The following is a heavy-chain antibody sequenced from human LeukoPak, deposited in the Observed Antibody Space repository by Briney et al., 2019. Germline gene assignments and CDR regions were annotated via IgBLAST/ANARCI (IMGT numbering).Heavy chain of an antibody. V-gene: IGHV4-31*03. CDR2: IYYSGST. Sequence: SQTLSLTCTVSGGSISSGGYYWSWIRQHPGKGLEWLGYIYYSGSTYYNPSLKSRVTISVDTSKNQFSLKLSSVTAADTAVYYCARDQREPYGSGSFEFDPWGQGTLVTVSS. CDR3: ARDQREPYGSGSFEFDP. CDR1: GGSISSGGYY. D-gene: IGHD3-10*01. J-gene: IGHJ5*02.